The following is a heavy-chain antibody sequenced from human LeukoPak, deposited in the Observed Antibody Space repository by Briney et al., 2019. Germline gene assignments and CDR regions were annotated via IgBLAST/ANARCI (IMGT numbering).Heavy chain of an antibody. D-gene: IGHD2-21*02. CDR1: GFTFSSYW. CDR3: ARERVVVTAIEDCYYGMDV. V-gene: IGHV3-74*01. CDR2: INSDGSST. J-gene: IGHJ6*02. Sequence: PGGSLSLSCAASGFTFSSYWMHWVRHAPGKGLVWVSRINSDGSSTSYADSVKGRFTISRDNAKNTLYLQMNSLRAEDTAVYYCARERVVVTAIEDCYYGMDVWGQGTTVTVSS.